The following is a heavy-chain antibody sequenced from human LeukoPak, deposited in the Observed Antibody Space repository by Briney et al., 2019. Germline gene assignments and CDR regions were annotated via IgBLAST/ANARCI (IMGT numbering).Heavy chain of an antibody. Sequence: PSETLSLTCALYGGSFSGYYWSWIRHPPGKGLEWIGEINHSGSTNYNPSLKSRVTISVDTSKNQSSLKLSSVTAADTAVYYCARDSGDYGMDVWGQGTTVTVSS. V-gene: IGHV4-34*01. CDR2: INHSGST. J-gene: IGHJ6*02. D-gene: IGHD3-10*01. CDR1: GGSFSGYY. CDR3: ARDSGDYGMDV.